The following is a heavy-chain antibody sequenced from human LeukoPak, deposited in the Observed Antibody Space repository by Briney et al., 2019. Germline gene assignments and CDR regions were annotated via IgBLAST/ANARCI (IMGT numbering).Heavy chain of an antibody. J-gene: IGHJ4*02. CDR1: GGSFSGYY. CDR3: ARGPPTDYYDSSGFYYVFDY. Sequence: SETLSLTCAVYGGSFSGYYWSWIRQPPGKGLEWIGEISHGGSTNYNPSLKSRVTISVDTSKNQFSLKLSSVTAADTAVYFCARGPPTDYYDSSGFYYVFDYWGQGTLVTVS. V-gene: IGHV4-34*01. CDR2: ISHGGST. D-gene: IGHD3-22*01.